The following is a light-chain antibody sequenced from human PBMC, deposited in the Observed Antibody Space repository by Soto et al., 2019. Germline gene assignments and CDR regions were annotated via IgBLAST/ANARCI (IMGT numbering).Light chain of an antibody. V-gene: IGKV1-39*01. CDR1: QSIRSY. J-gene: IGKJ1*01. CDR2: DAS. Sequence: DIQLTQSPSSLSASVGDKVTITCRASQSIRSYLNWVQQKPGKAPKLLIHDASSLQTGVPSRFSGSGSGTDFSLTISSLQPEDFATYYCQQSYSTPPWTFGQGTKVEIK. CDR3: QQSYSTPPWT.